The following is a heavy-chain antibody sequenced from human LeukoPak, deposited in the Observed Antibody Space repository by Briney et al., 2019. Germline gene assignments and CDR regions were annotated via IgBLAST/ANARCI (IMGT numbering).Heavy chain of an antibody. Sequence: SETLSLTCTVSGGSISSHYWSWIRQPPGKGLEWIGYIYYSGSTNYNPSLKSRVTISVDTSKNQFSLKLSSVTAADTAVYYCARDTYYYDRSGYYEYYFDYWGQGTLVTVSS. CDR3: ARDTYYYDRSGYYEYYFDY. CDR1: GGSISSHY. V-gene: IGHV4-59*11. D-gene: IGHD3-22*01. CDR2: IYYSGST. J-gene: IGHJ4*02.